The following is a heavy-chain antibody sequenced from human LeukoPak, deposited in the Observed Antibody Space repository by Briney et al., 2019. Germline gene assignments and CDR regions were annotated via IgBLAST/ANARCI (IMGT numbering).Heavy chain of an antibody. CDR2: IYYSGST. D-gene: IGHD2-15*01. J-gene: IGHJ6*03. V-gene: IGHV4-39*01. CDR3: ASRNPYCSGGSCYTYYYYYYMDV. Sequence: SETLSLTCTVSGGSISSSSYYWGWIRQPPGKGLEWIGSIYYSGSTYYNPSLKSRVTISVDTSKNQFSLKLSSVTAADTAVYYCASRNPYCSGGSCYTYYYYYYMDVWGKGTTVTLSS. CDR1: GGSISSSSYY.